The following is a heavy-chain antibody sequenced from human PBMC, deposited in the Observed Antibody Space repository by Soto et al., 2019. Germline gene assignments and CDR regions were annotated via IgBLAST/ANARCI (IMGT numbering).Heavy chain of an antibody. J-gene: IGHJ5*02. CDR3: ATSNWFAP. V-gene: IGHV4-39*01. Sequence: QLQLQESGPGLVKPSETLSLTCTVSGGSISSRGYYWGWIRQPPGKGLEWIGTIYYSGSTYYNPSLKTRVAIPVDPSKNQSSRKLSSVTAADTAVYYCATSNWFAPWGQGTLVTVSS. CDR2: IYYSGST. CDR1: GGSISSRGYY.